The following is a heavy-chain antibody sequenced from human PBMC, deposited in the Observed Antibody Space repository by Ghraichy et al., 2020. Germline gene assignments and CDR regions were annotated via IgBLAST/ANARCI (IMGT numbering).Heavy chain of an antibody. V-gene: IGHV1-8*01. J-gene: IGHJ6*02. D-gene: IGHD3-3*01. CDR2: MNPNSGNT. CDR3: ASTIFGVVNDYYGMDV. CDR1: GYTFTSYD. Sequence: ASVKVSCKASGYTFTSYDINWVRQATGQGLEWMGWMNPNSGNTGYAQKFQGRVTMTRNTSISTAYMELSSLRSEDTAVYYCASTIFGVVNDYYGMDVWGQGTTVTVSS.